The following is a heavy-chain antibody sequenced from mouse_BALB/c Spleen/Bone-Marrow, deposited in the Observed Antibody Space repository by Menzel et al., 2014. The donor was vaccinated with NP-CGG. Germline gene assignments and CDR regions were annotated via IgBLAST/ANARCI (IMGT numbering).Heavy chain of an antibody. CDR2: ISSGGSYT. CDR1: GFAFSSYD. J-gene: IGHJ1*01. D-gene: IGHD4-1*01. Sequence: EVQVVESGGGLVKPGGSLKLSCAASGFAFSSYDMSWVRQTPEKRLEWVATISSGGSYTYYPDSVKGRFTISRDNARNTLYLQMSRLRSEDTGLYYCARQGNWDGYFDVWGAGTTVTVSS. V-gene: IGHV5-9*02. CDR3: ARQGNWDGYFDV.